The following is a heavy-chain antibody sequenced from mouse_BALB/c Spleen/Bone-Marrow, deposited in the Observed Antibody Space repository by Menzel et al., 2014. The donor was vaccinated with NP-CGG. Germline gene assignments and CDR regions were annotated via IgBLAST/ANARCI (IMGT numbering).Heavy chain of an antibody. CDR3: GRLGYYGGFAY. CDR1: GFDFSGFW. D-gene: IGHD1-1*01. V-gene: IGHV4-1*02. J-gene: IGHJ3*01. Sequence: EVKLVESGGGLVQPGRSLKLSCAASGFDFSGFWMGWVRQAPGKGLEWIGEINPDSSTINYTPSLKDRFIISRDNAKNTLYLQMSKVRSEDTALYYYGRLGYYGGFAYWGQGTLVTVSA. CDR2: INPDSSTI.